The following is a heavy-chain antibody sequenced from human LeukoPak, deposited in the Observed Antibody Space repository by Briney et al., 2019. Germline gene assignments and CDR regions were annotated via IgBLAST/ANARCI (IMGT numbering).Heavy chain of an antibody. CDR3: ARHCSSTSCYTGVEFTFDY. CDR1: GGTFSSYA. V-gene: IGHV1-69*13. Sequence: SVKVSCKASGGTFSSYAISWVRQAPGQGLEWMGGIIPIFGTANYAQKFQGRVTITADESTSTAYMGLSSLRSEDTAVYYCARHCSSTSCYTGVEFTFDYWGQGTLVTVSS. J-gene: IGHJ4*02. CDR2: IIPIFGTA. D-gene: IGHD2-2*02.